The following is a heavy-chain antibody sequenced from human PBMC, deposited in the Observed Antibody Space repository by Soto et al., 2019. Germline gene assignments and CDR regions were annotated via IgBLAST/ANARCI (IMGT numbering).Heavy chain of an antibody. CDR1: GDSISGSNW. J-gene: IGHJ5*02. CDR2: IYHSGST. Sequence: SETLSLTCAVSGDSISGSNWWTWVRQPPGKGLEWIGEIYHSGSTNYNPSLKGRVTISVDKSKKNFSLKLRSVTAADTAVYYCERDKLNWFDTWGQGTLVTVSS. D-gene: IGHD1-1*01. CDR3: ERDKLNWFDT. V-gene: IGHV4-4*02.